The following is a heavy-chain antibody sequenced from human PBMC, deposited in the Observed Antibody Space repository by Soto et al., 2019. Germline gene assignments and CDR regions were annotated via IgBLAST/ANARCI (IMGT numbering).Heavy chain of an antibody. Sequence: QVQLQQWGAGLLKPSETLSLTCAVYGGSFSGYYWTWIRQPPGTGLEWIGEINHSGSTNYNPSLKSRVTIAVDTSKNQCSLKLTSVTGEESAAYYCARDTSTGRFDYWGQGTLVIVSS. V-gene: IGHV4-34*01. CDR2: INHSGST. J-gene: IGHJ4*02. D-gene: IGHD2-8*02. CDR3: ARDTSTGRFDY. CDR1: GGSFSGYY.